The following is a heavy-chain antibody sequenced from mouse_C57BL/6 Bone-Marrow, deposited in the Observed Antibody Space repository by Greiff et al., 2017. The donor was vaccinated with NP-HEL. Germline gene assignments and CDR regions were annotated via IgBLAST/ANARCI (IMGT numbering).Heavy chain of an antibody. D-gene: IGHD1-1*01. V-gene: IGHV1-52*01. CDR3: ARSDYGSRDY. CDR1: GYTFTSYW. Sequence: VQLQQSGAELVRPGSSVKLSCKASGYTFTSYWMHWVKQRPIQGLEWIGNIDPSDSETHYNQKFKDKATLTVDKSSSTAYMQLSSLTSEDSAVYYCARSDYGSRDYWGQGTTLTVSS. J-gene: IGHJ2*01. CDR2: IDPSDSET.